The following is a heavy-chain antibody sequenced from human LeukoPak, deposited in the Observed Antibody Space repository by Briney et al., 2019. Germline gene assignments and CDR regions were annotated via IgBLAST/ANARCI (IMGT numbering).Heavy chain of an antibody. V-gene: IGHV4-31*03. CDR3: ARRVTDFWSGYYTNDHLDY. Sequence: SETLSLTCTVYGGSISSGGYYWSWIRQHPGKGLEWIGYIYYSGSTYYNPSLKSRVTISVDTSKNQFSLKLSSVTAADTAVYYSARRVTDFWSGYYTNDHLDYWGQGTLVTVSS. CDR2: IYYSGST. D-gene: IGHD3-3*01. CDR1: GGSISSGGYY. J-gene: IGHJ4*02.